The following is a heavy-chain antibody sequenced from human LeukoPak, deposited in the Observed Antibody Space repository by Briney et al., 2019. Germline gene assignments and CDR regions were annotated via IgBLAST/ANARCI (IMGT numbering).Heavy chain of an antibody. CDR3: AKGIYDILTGYALAYYYGMDV. V-gene: IGHV3-74*03. CDR1: GFTFSSHW. D-gene: IGHD3-9*01. Sequence: GGSLRLSCAASGFTFSSHWMHWVRQAPGKGLVWVSRINGDGSNTTYADSVKGRFTISRDNSKNTLYLQMNSLRAEDTAVYYCAKGIYDILTGYALAYYYGMDVWGQGTTVTVSS. J-gene: IGHJ6*02. CDR2: INGDGSNT.